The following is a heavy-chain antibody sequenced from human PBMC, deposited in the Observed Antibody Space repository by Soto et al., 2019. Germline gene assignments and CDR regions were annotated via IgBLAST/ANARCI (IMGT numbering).Heavy chain of an antibody. J-gene: IGHJ4*02. CDR2: ISGSGGST. V-gene: IGHV3-23*01. CDR1: GFTFSSYA. CDR3: AKVEKYCSSTSCYSDY. Sequence: GGSLRLSCAASGFTFSSYAMSWVRQAPGKGLEWVSAISGSGGSTYYADSVKGRFTISRDNSKNTLYLQKNSLRAEDTAVYYCAKVEKYCSSTSCYSDYWGQGTLVTVSS. D-gene: IGHD2-2*01.